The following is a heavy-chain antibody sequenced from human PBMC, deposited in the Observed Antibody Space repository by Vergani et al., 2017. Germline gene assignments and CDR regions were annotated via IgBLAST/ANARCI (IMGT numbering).Heavy chain of an antibody. D-gene: IGHD6-19*01. J-gene: IGHJ4*02. CDR2: IIPIFGTA. CDR3: ASRPARSGWYVY. V-gene: IGHV1-69*13. CDR1: GGTFSSYA. Sequence: QEQLVQSGSELKKPGASVKVSCKASGGTFSSYAISWVRQAPGQGLEWMGGIIPIFGTANYAQKFQGRVTITADESTSTAYMELSSLRSEDTAVYYCASRPARSGWYVYWGQGTLVTVSS.